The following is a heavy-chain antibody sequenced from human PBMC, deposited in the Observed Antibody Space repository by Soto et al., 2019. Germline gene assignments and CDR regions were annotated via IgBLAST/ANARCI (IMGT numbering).Heavy chain of an antibody. J-gene: IGHJ5*02. CDR2: ISSSSSYI. V-gene: IGHV3-21*01. D-gene: IGHD3-3*01. CDR3: ARDRYYDFWSGYYAPGWFDP. Sequence: GGSLRLSCAASGFTFSSYSMRWVRQAPGKGLEWVSSISSSSSYIYYADSVKGRFTISRDNAKNSLYLQMNSLRAEDTAVYYCARDRYYDFWSGYYAPGWFDPWGQGTLVTVSS. CDR1: GFTFSSYS.